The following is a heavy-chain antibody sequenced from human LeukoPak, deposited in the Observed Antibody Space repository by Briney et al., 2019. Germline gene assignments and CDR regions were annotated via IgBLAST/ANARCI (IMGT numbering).Heavy chain of an antibody. CDR3: AKASVGSDDFWSGYAAEYFQH. V-gene: IGHV3-23*01. CDR1: GFTFSSYA. CDR2: ISGSGGST. J-gene: IGHJ1*01. Sequence: GGSLRLSCAASGFTFSSYAMSWVRQAPGKGLEWVSAISGSGGSTYYADSVKGRFTISRDNSKSTLYLQMNSLRAEDTAVYYCAKASVGSDDFWSGYAAEYFQHWGQGTPVTVSS. D-gene: IGHD3-3*01.